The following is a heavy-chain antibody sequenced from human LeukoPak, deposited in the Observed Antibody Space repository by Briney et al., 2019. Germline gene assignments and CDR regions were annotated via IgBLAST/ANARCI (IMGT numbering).Heavy chain of an antibody. V-gene: IGHV1-2*02. CDR1: GYTFTGYY. CDR3: AVELFGFNWFDP. D-gene: IGHD3-10*01. Sequence: ASVKVSCKGSGYTFTGYYMHWVRQAPGQGLEWMGWINPNSGGTNYAQKFQGRVTMTRDTSISTAYMELSRLRSDDTAVYYCAVELFGFNWFDPCGQGTLVTVSS. J-gene: IGHJ5*02. CDR2: INPNSGGT.